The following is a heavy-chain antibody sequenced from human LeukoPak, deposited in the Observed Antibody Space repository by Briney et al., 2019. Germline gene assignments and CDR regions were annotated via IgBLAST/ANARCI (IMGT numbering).Heavy chain of an antibody. J-gene: IGHJ5*02. V-gene: IGHV4-34*01. Sequence: PSETLSLTCAVYGGSFSGYYWSWIRQPPGKGLEWIGEINHSGSTNYNPSLKSRITISVDTSKNQFSLKLSSVTAADTAVYYCASVNWFDPWGQGTLVTVSS. CDR2: INHSGST. CDR1: GGSFSGYY. CDR3: ASVNWFDP.